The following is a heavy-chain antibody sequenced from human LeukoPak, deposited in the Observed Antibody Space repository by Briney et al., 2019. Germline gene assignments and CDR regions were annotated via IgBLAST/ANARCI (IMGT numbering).Heavy chain of an antibody. J-gene: IGHJ3*02. CDR3: ARARTDLEFGDLAYAFEI. D-gene: IGHD3-16*01. Sequence: GASVKVSCKASGYSFSSYDINWVRQAAGHGLEWMGWMNPNSGNTGYAEKLEGRVSMTRNNPISTAYMELSGLRPEDTAVYYCARARTDLEFGDLAYAFEIWGQGTRLTVSS. CDR2: MNPNSGNT. CDR1: GYSFSSYD. V-gene: IGHV1-8*02.